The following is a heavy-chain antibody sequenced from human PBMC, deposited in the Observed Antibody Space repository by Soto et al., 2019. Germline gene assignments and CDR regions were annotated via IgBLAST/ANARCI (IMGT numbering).Heavy chain of an antibody. CDR2: IYYSGST. Sequence: QLQLQESGPGLVKPSETLSLTCTVSGGSISSSSYYWGWIRQPPGKGLEWIGGIYYSGSTYYNPSLKSRVTISVATSKNQFSLKLSSVTAADTAVYYCARRQRNYYGSGSYYAHFDYWGQGTLVTVSS. CDR1: GGSISSSSYY. CDR3: ARRQRNYYGSGSYYAHFDY. D-gene: IGHD3-10*01. J-gene: IGHJ4*02. V-gene: IGHV4-39*01.